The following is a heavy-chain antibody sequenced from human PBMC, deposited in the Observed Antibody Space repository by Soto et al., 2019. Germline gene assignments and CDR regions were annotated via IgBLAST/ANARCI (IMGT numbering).Heavy chain of an antibody. CDR3: AREASVAALNWFDP. J-gene: IGHJ5*02. D-gene: IGHD6-6*01. V-gene: IGHV3-30-3*01. CDR2: ILYDGTIE. Sequence: PWGSLRLSCAASGFAFSQYALNCFRQSPGKGLEWVAVILYDGTIEHYADSVKGRFTVSRDNSKNTVYLQMDSLTPEDTGVYYCAREASVAALNWFDPWGQGTLVTVSS. CDR1: GFAFSQYA.